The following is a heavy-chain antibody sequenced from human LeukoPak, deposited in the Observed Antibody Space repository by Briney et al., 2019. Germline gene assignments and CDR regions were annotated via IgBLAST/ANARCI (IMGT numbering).Heavy chain of an antibody. CDR3: ARNLVGATEGGNY. Sequence: VASVTVSFTASAYTFTIYDINWVRQGHGQGKEWMGWINPNSGNTDYAQKFQGRFTMTRNTSISTAYMELSSLRSEDTAVYYCARNLVGATEGGNYWGQGTLVIVSS. J-gene: IGHJ4*02. V-gene: IGHV1-8*01. CDR2: INPNSGNT. CDR1: AYTFTIYD. D-gene: IGHD1-26*01.